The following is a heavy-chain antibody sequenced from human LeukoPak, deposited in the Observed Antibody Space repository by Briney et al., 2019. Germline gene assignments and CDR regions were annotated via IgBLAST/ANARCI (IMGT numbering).Heavy chain of an antibody. CDR2: IYSSGST. Sequence: SSETLSLTCTGSGGSISSYYWSWIRQPPGRGLEWIGYIYSSGSTNYNPSLKSRVTIFVDTSKNQFSLKLSSVTAADTAVYYCARDGYRVTGYYYYMDVWGQGTTVTVS. D-gene: IGHD5-12*01. CDR3: ARDGYRVTGYYYYMDV. V-gene: IGHV4-4*08. J-gene: IGHJ6*03. CDR1: GGSISSYY.